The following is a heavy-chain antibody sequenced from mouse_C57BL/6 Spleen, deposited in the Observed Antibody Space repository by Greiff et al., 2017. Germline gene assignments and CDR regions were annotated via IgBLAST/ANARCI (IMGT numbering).Heavy chain of an antibody. CDR1: GYTFTDYE. J-gene: IGHJ3*01. CDR3: TRSPLAWFAY. CDR2: IDPETGGT. Sequence: VQLQQSGAELVRPGASVTLSCKASGYTFTDYEMHWVKQTPVHGLEWIGAIDPETGGTAYNQKFKGKAILTADKSSSTAYMELRSLTSGDSAVYYCTRSPLAWFAYWGQGTLVTVSA. V-gene: IGHV1-15*01.